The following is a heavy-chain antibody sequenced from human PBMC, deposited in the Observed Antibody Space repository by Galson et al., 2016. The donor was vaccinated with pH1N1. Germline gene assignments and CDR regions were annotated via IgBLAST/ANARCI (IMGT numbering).Heavy chain of an antibody. D-gene: IGHD3-22*01. CDR1: GGSISSGGYY. V-gene: IGHV4-31*03. CDR2: IYYTGST. J-gene: IGHJ5*02. CDR3: VRAYYVSSPRNWFDP. Sequence: TLSLTCTVSGGSISSGGYYWSWIRQHPGKGLEWIGYIYYTGSTYYNPSLKSRVIISVDTSKNQVSLNLSSVTAADTAVYYCVRAYYVSSPRNWFDPWGQGTLVTVSS.